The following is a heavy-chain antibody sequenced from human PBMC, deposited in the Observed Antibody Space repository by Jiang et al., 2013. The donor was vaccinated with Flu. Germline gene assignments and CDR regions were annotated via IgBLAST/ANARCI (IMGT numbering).Heavy chain of an antibody. V-gene: IGHV4-34*01. CDR2: INHSGST. CDR3: AINPAYRDYYYMDV. D-gene: IGHD2-21*01. J-gene: IGHJ6*03. CDR1: GSFSGYY. Sequence: GSFSGYYWSWIRQPPGKGLEWIGEINHSGSTNYNPSLKSRVTISVDTSKNQFSLKLSSVTAADTAVYYCAINPAYRDYYYMDVWGKGTTVTVSS.